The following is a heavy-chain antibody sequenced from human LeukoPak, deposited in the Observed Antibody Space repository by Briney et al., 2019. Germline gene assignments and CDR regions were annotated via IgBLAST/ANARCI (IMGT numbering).Heavy chain of an antibody. D-gene: IGHD3-9*01. CDR3: AKVRNDIADY. V-gene: IGHV3-30*18. J-gene: IGHJ4*02. CDR2: ISYDGSNE. CDR1: GFTFSSYD. Sequence: QPGGSLRLSCAASGFTFSSYDMHWVRQAPGKWLEWVALISYDGSNEYCADSVKGRFTVSRDDSKNTVYLQMNSLTTEDTAVYYCAKVRNDIADYWGQGTLVTVSS.